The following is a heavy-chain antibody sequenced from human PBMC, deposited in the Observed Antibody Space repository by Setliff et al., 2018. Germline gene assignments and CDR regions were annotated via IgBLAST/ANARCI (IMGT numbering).Heavy chain of an antibody. Sequence: SETLSLTCTVSGGSISKYYWSWIRQPAGKGLEWIGCIYTSGSTNYNPSLKSRVTMSVDTSKNQFSLKLSSVTAADTAVYYCARKGISALSGAFDMWGQGTMVTVSS. CDR2: IYTSGST. V-gene: IGHV4-4*07. CDR3: ARKGISALSGAFDM. J-gene: IGHJ3*02. CDR1: GGSISKYY. D-gene: IGHD1-26*01.